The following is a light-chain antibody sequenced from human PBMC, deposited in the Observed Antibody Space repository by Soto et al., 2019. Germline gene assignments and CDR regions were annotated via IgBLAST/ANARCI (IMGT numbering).Light chain of an antibody. V-gene: IGKV3-15*01. CDR3: HQYNNWPWT. J-gene: IGKJ1*01. CDR1: HGVSNH. CDR2: AAP. Sequence: ETVFTQSPVSLSLSQGHTATLSCRASHGVSNHFAWYQQKPGQAPRLLIYAAPTRAAGVPVRFSGSGSETEFTLTIRSLQSEDFALYYCHQYNNWPWTFGQGTKVDIK.